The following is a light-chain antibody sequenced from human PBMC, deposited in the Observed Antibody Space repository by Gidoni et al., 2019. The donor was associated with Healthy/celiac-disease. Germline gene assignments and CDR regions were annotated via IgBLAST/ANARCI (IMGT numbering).Light chain of an antibody. CDR3: SSYTSSSTWV. Sequence: QSALTQPASVSGPPGQSITISCTGTSSDVGGYNYVSWYQQPPGNAPKLMIYEVSNRPSGVSNRFSGSKSGNTASLTISVLQAEDEADYYCSSYTSSSTWVFGGGTKLTVL. CDR2: EVS. CDR1: SSDVGGYNY. V-gene: IGLV2-14*01. J-gene: IGLJ3*02.